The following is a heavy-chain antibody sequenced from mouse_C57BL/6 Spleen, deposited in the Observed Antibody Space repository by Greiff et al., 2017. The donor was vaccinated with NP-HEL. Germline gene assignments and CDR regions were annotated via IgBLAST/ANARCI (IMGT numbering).Heavy chain of an antibody. Sequence: QVQLQQSGPGLVQPSQSLSITCTVSGFSLTSYGVHWVRQSPGKGLEWLGVIWRGGSTDYNAAFMSRLSITKDNSKSQVFFKMNSLQADDTAIYYCAKNYYYGSSFYAMDYWGHGTSVTVSS. CDR2: IWRGGST. J-gene: IGHJ4*01. CDR1: GFSLTSYG. V-gene: IGHV2-5*01. CDR3: AKNYYYGSSFYAMDY. D-gene: IGHD1-1*01.